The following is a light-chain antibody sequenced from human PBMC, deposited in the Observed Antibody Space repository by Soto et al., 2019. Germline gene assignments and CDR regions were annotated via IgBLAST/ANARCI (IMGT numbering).Light chain of an antibody. J-gene: IGKJ5*01. CDR2: VAS. CDR3: QQANSFPLT. CDR1: QSVNSN. Sequence: EIVMTQSPATLSVSPGERVTLSCRASQSVNSNLAWYQQKPGQTPKLLIYVASTRATGIPARFSGSGSGTEFTLTISSLQPEDFATYYCQQANSFPLTFGQGTRLEIK. V-gene: IGKV3-15*01.